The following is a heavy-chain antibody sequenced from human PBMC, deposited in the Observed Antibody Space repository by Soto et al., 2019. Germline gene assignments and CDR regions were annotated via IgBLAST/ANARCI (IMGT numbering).Heavy chain of an antibody. CDR1: GFTFSSYG. V-gene: IGHV3-33*01. CDR3: ARDPKPGIAAAGTPFDY. J-gene: IGHJ4*02. D-gene: IGHD6-13*01. CDR2: IWYDGSNK. Sequence: GGSLRLSCAASGFTFSSYGMHWVRQAPGKGLEWVAVIWYDGSNKYYADSVKGLFTISRDNSKNTLYLQMNSLRAEDTAVYYCARDPKPGIAAAGTPFDYWGQGTLVTVSS.